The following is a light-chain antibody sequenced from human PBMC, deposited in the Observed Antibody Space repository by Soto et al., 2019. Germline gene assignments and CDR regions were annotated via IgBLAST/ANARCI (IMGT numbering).Light chain of an antibody. J-gene: IGKJ2*01. CDR1: QSVSSN. CDR2: GAS. V-gene: IGKV3-15*01. CDR3: QHYNNWPPFT. Sequence: EIVMTQSPATLSVSPGDRATLSCRASQSVSSNLAWYQQKPGQATRLLIYGASTRATGITARCSGSGSGTEFTLTISSLHSEDFAVYCCQHYNNWPPFTFGQGTKLEIK.